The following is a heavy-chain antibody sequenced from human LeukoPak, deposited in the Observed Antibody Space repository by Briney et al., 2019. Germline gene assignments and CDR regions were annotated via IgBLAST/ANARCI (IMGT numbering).Heavy chain of an antibody. V-gene: IGHV3-30*18. J-gene: IGHJ4*02. Sequence: PGRSLRLSRAASGFTFSSYGMHWVRQAPGKGLEWVAVISYDGSNKYYADSVKGRFTISRDNSKNTLYLQMNSLRAEDTAVYYCAKDVNRYFDWLSPYFDYWGQGTLVTVSS. CDR3: AKDVNRYFDWLSPYFDY. CDR1: GFTFSSYG. CDR2: ISYDGSNK. D-gene: IGHD3-9*01.